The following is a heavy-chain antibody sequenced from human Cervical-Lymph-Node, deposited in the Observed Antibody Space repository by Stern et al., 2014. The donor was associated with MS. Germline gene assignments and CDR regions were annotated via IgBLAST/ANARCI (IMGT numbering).Heavy chain of an antibody. Sequence: EDQLVESGGDLVQPGGSLRVSCAASGFIFGDYWLSWVRQAPGKGLAWVAKIKQDGSVKFFGASVRGRFTISRDNAKNSLFLQMNSLRVEDSAVYYCAREWALYDSTPAFDHWGLGTLVTVSS. V-gene: IGHV3-7*01. CDR2: IKQDGSVK. CDR1: GFIFGDYW. CDR3: AREWALYDSTPAFDH. J-gene: IGHJ4*02. D-gene: IGHD3-22*01.